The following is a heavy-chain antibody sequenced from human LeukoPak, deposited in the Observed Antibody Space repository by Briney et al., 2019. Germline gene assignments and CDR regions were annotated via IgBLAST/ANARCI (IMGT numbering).Heavy chain of an antibody. D-gene: IGHD3-9*01. CDR1: GASVSGSLSY. J-gene: IGHJ4*02. V-gene: IGHV4-39*01. Sequence: SETLFLTCTVSGASVSGSLSYWGWVRPPPGKGLEGVANVYYTGSTYYNPSLKSRVTMSVDTSKNQFSLKMTSVTAADTAIYYCARLTKGRYFDYIFAFWGQGILVTVSS. CDR3: ARLTKGRYFDYIFAF. CDR2: VYYTGST.